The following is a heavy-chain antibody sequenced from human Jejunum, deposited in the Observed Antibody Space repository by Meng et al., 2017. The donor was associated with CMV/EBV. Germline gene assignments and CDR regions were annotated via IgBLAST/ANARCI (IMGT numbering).Heavy chain of an antibody. Sequence: DMICGRAGPGEGQECVSVIYCGSSITHSADSVKCAFTFSRDDSKNTLYLQMNTLRPEDTAVYYCTRMGFPTRASARELSASHFDYWGQGTLVTVSS. CDR2: IYCGSSIT. CDR3: TRMGFPTRASARELSASHFDY. V-gene: IGHV3-23*03. J-gene: IGHJ4*02. CDR1: D. D-gene: IGHD3-16*02.